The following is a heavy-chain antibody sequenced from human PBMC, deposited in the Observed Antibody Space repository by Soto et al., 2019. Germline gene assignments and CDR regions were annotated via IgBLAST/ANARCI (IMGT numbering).Heavy chain of an antibody. V-gene: IGHV1-18*01. J-gene: IGHJ4*02. CDR2: ISAYNGNT. CDR1: GYTFTSYG. D-gene: IGHD3-10*01. Sequence: QVQLVQSGAEVKKPGASVKVSCKASGYTFTSYGISWVRQAPGQGLEWMGWISAYNGNTNYAQKLQGRVTMTTDTYTSRAYMELRSLRCDDTAVYYCAGGWFGELVYYFDYWGQGTLDSVSS. CDR3: AGGWFGELVYYFDY.